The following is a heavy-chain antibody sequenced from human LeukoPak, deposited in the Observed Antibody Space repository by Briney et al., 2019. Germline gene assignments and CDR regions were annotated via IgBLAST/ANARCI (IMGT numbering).Heavy chain of an antibody. CDR1: GFTFSSYT. D-gene: IGHD3-16*01. V-gene: IGHV3-21*01. J-gene: IGHJ6*02. CDR2: ISSSSSDM. CDR3: ASMGGMDV. Sequence: GGSLRLSCAASGFTFSSYTMNWVRQAPGKGLEWVSSISSSSSDMYYADSVKGRFTISRDNAKTSLYLQMYSLRAEDTAVYYCASMGGMDVWGQGTTVTVSS.